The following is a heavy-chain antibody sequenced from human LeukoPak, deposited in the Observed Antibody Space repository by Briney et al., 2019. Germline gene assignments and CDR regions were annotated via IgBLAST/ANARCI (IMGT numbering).Heavy chain of an antibody. CDR2: ISWDGGTT. Sequence: PPGGSLRLSCAASGFDFDDYMVHWVRQVPGKGLEWVSLISWDGGTTNYADSVKGRFTISRDNSKNSLYFLMNDLTAEDTAFYYCARGGYGGVFDYWGQGTLVTVSS. CDR3: ARGGYGGVFDY. CDR1: GFDFDDYM. D-gene: IGHD4-23*01. J-gene: IGHJ4*02. V-gene: IGHV3-43D*04.